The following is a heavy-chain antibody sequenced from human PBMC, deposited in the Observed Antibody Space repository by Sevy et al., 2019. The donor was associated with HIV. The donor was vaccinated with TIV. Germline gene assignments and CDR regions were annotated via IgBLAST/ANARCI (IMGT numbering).Heavy chain of an antibody. Sequence: ASVKVSCKASGYTFTGYYMHWVRQAPGQGLEWMGWINPNSGGTNYAQKFQGRVTMTRDTSISTAYMELSRLRSDDTAEYYCARAMVRGVISRFDPWGQGTLVTVSS. D-gene: IGHD3-10*01. V-gene: IGHV1-2*02. J-gene: IGHJ5*02. CDR1: GYTFTGYY. CDR3: ARAMVRGVISRFDP. CDR2: INPNSGGT.